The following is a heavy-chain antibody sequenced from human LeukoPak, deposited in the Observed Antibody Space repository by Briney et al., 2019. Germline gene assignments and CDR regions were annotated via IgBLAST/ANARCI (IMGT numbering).Heavy chain of an antibody. Sequence: PGGSLRLSCAASGFTFSSYSMNWVRQAPGKGLEWVSYISSSSSTIYYADSVKGRFTISRDNAKNSLYLQMNSLRAEDTAVYYCARDLVFLGLVPDAFDIWGQGTMVTVSS. J-gene: IGHJ3*02. CDR2: ISSSSSTI. V-gene: IGHV3-48*04. CDR3: ARDLVFLGLVPDAFDI. D-gene: IGHD6-6*01. CDR1: GFTFSSYS.